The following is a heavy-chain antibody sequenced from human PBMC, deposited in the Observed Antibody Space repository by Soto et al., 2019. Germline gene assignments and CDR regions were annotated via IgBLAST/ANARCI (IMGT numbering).Heavy chain of an antibody. CDR2: MNPNSGDT. D-gene: IGHD5-12*01. V-gene: IGHV1-8*01. CDR1: GYTFTTYD. J-gene: IGHJ4*02. CDR3: VRVLEWLRNY. Sequence: QVQLVQSGAEVKKPGASVKVSCKATGYTFTTYDINWVRQATGQGLEWMGWMNPNSGDTGYAQKFQVRVTMTRDTSISTAYMELSTLTSEDTAVYYCVRVLEWLRNYWGQGTLVTVSS.